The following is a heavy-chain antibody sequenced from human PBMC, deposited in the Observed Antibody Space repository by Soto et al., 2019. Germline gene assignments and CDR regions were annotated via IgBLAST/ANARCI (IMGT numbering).Heavy chain of an antibody. J-gene: IGHJ6*02. D-gene: IGHD2-2*01. CDR2: IYYSGST. V-gene: IGHV4-61*01. CDR3: ARAPSYCISTSCYGYYYGMDV. Sequence: SETLSLTCTVSSGSISNENYYWNWIRQPPGKGLEWIGYIYYSGSTNYNPSLKSRVTISVDTSKNQFSLKLSSVTAADTAVYYCARAPSYCISTSCYGYYYGMDVWGQGTTVT. CDR1: SGSISNENYY.